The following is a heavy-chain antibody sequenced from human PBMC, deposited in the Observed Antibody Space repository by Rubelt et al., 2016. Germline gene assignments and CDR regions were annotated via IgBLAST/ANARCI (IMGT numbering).Heavy chain of an antibody. J-gene: IGHJ5*02. CDR1: GGSISSSCYY. CDR3: AREGRGYSLGSGWFDP. Sequence: QLQLQESGPGLVKPSETLSLTCTVSGGSISSSCYYWGWIRQPPGKGLEWIGSIYYSGSTYYNPSLMGRVTISVDTSKTQCSLKLSSVTAADTAVYYCAREGRGYSLGSGWFDPWGQGTLVTVSS. D-gene: IGHD5-18*01. CDR2: IYYSGST. V-gene: IGHV4-39*07.